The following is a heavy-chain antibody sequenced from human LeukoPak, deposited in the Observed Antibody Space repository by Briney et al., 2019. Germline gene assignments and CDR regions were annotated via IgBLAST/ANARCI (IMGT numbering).Heavy chain of an antibody. Sequence: SETLSLTCAVYGGSFSGYYWSWIRQPPGEGLEWIGEINHSGSTNYNPSLKSRVTISVDTSKNQFSLKLSSVTAADTAVYYCARHVVYCSGGSCYYYYMDVWGKGTTVTLSS. J-gene: IGHJ6*03. V-gene: IGHV4-34*01. CDR3: ARHVVYCSGGSCYYYYMDV. CDR1: GGSFSGYY. D-gene: IGHD2-15*01. CDR2: INHSGST.